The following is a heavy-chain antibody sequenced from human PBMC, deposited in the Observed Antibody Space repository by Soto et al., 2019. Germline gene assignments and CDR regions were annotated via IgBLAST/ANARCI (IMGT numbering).Heavy chain of an antibody. V-gene: IGHV3-49*03. Sequence: GGSLRLSCTASGFTFGDYAMSWFRQAPGKGLEWVGFIRSKAYGGTTEYAASVKGRFTISRDDSKSIAYLQMNSLKTEDTAVYYCTRDPTYTADYYDSSGYYYGPHDAFDIWGQGTRVTVSS. CDR2: IRSKAYGGTT. J-gene: IGHJ3*02. CDR3: TRDPTYTADYYDSSGYYYGPHDAFDI. CDR1: GFTFGDYA. D-gene: IGHD3-22*01.